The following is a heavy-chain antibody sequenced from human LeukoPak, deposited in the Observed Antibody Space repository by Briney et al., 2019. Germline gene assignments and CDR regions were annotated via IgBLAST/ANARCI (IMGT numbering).Heavy chain of an antibody. Sequence: ASVKVSCKASGYTFTCYYMHWVRQAPGQGLEWMGWINPNSGGTNYAQKFQGRVTMTRDTSISTAYMELSRLRSDDTAVYYCAREEYSSSCNWFDPWGQGTLVTVSS. CDR2: INPNSGGT. CDR3: AREEYSSSCNWFDP. D-gene: IGHD6-13*01. J-gene: IGHJ5*02. CDR1: GYTFTCYY. V-gene: IGHV1-2*02.